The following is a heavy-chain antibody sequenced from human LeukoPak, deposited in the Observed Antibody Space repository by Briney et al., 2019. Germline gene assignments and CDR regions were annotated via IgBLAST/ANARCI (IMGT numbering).Heavy chain of an antibody. V-gene: IGHV3-33*01. D-gene: IGHD3-3*01. CDR1: GFTFSSYG. J-gene: IGHJ4*02. CDR3: ARDALFFGVVIIAY. Sequence: GGSLRLSCAASGFTFSSYGMHWVRQAPGKGLEWVAVIWNDGSNKYYADSVKGRFTISRDNSKNTLYLQMNSLRAEDTAVYYCARDALFFGVVIIAYWGQGTLVTVSS. CDR2: IWNDGSNK.